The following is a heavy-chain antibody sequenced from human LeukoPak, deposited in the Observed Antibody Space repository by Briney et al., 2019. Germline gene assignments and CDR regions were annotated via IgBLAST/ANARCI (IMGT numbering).Heavy chain of an antibody. D-gene: IGHD3-10*01. CDR2: IKQDGSEK. CDR1: GFTFSSYW. J-gene: IGHJ4*02. V-gene: IGHV3-7*01. Sequence: TGGSLRLSCAASGFTFSSYWMSWVRQAPGKGLEWVANIKQDGSEKYYVDSVKGRFTISRDNAKNSLYLQMNSLRAEDTAVYYCARWNYYYGSGSYGFDYWGQGTLVTVSS. CDR3: ARWNYYYGSGSYGFDY.